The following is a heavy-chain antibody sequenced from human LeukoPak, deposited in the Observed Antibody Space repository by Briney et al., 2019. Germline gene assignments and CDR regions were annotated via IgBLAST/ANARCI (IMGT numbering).Heavy chain of an antibody. Sequence: GGSLRLSCAASGFTFSSYGMHWVRQAPGKGLEWVAVISYDGSNKYYADSVKGRFTISRDNSKNTLYLQMNSLRAEDTAVYYCAKAPPYYYDSSGYYGGSFVDYWGQGTLVTVSS. D-gene: IGHD3-22*01. CDR3: AKAPPYYYDSSGYYGGSFVDY. CDR2: ISYDGSNK. V-gene: IGHV3-30*18. CDR1: GFTFSSYG. J-gene: IGHJ4*02.